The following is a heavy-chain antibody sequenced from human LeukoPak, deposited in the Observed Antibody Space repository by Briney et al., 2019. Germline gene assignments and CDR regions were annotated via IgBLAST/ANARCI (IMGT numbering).Heavy chain of an antibody. D-gene: IGHD1-26*01. CDR3: AREVGIVGA. V-gene: IGHV3-48*01. Sequence: PGGSLRLSCAASGLTFGSYSMNWVRQAPGKGLEWVSYISSSSSTIYYADSVKGRFTISRDNAKNSLYLQMNSLRAEDTAVYYCAREVGIVGAWGQGTLVTVSS. CDR1: GLTFGSYS. J-gene: IGHJ4*02. CDR2: ISSSSSTI.